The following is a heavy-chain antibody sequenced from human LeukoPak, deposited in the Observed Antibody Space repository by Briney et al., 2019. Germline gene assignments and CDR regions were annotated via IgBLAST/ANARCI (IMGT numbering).Heavy chain of an antibody. CDR2: IDWDDDK. CDR1: GFSLSTSGMC. Sequence: ESGPALVKPTQTLTLTCTFSGFSLSTSGMCVSWIRQPPGKALEWLARIDWDDDKYYSTSLKTRLTISKDTSKNQVVLTMTNMDPVDTATYYRARIQESGYSSSWYYFDYWGQGTLVTVSS. J-gene: IGHJ4*02. CDR3: ARIQESGYSSSWYYFDY. V-gene: IGHV2-70*11. D-gene: IGHD6-13*01.